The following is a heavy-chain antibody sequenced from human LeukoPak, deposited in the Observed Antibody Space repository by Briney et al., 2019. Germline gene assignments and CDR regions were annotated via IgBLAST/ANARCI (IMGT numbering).Heavy chain of an antibody. Sequence: SETPSLTCAVYGGSFSGYYWSWIRQPPGKGLEWIGEINHSGSTNYNPSLKSRVTISVDTSKNQFSLKLSSVTAADTAVYYCARAARGYQTPRRSYYYMDVWGKGTTVTVSS. V-gene: IGHV4-34*01. CDR2: INHSGST. D-gene: IGHD3-16*02. CDR3: ARAARGYQTPRRSYYYMDV. J-gene: IGHJ6*03. CDR1: GGSFSGYY.